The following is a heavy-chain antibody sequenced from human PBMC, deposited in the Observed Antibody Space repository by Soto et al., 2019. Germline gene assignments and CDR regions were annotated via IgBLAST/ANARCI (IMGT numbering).Heavy chain of an antibody. D-gene: IGHD3-3*01. CDR1: GYTFTSYD. CDR2: ISPYSGNT. Sequence: ASVKVSCKASGYTFTSYDINWVRQATGQGLEWMGWISPYSGNTSYAQKLQDRVTMTRDTSTSTAYMELRSLRSDDTAVYYCARDRDLRFLEWLSFDYWGQGTLVTVSS. CDR3: ARDRDLRFLEWLSFDY. V-gene: IGHV1-18*01. J-gene: IGHJ4*02.